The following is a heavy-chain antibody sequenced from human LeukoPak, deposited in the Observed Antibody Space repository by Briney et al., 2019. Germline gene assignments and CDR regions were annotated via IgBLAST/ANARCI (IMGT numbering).Heavy chain of an antibody. CDR2: INHSGST. CDR3: ARGRRNDYVWGSYRSGYFDY. D-gene: IGHD3-16*02. Sequence: PSETLSLTCAVYGGSFSGYYWSWIRQPPGKGLEWIGEINHSGSTNYNPSLKSRVTISVDTSKNQFPLKLSSVAAADTAVYYCARGRRNDYVWGSYRSGYFDYWGQGTLVTVSS. J-gene: IGHJ4*02. CDR1: GGSFSGYY. V-gene: IGHV4-34*01.